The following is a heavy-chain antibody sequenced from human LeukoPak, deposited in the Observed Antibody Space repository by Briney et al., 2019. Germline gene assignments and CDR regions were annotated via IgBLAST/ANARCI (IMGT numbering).Heavy chain of an antibody. D-gene: IGHD6-19*01. CDR1: GDSVSSNSAV. Sequence: SQTLSLTCTISGDSVSSNSAVWTWIRQSPSRGLEWLGRTYYRSKWYNDYAVSVKSRITINPDTSKNHFSLQLNSVTPEDTAVYYCARESASGWAEYWGQGTLVTVSS. CDR3: ARESASGWAEY. V-gene: IGHV6-1*01. J-gene: IGHJ4*02. CDR2: TYYRSKWYN.